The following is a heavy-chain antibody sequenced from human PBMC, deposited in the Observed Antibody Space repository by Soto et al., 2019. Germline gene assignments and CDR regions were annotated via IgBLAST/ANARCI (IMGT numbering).Heavy chain of an antibody. CDR1: GFTFSSYA. Sequence: GGSLRLSCAASGFTFSSYAMSWVRQAPGKGLEWVSAISGSGGSTYYADSVKGRFTISRDNSKNTLYLQMNSLRAEDTAVYYCANLRWWEMATITQSVWGQGTTVTVSS. V-gene: IGHV3-23*01. CDR2: ISGSGGST. J-gene: IGHJ6*02. D-gene: IGHD5-12*01. CDR3: ANLRWWEMATITQSV.